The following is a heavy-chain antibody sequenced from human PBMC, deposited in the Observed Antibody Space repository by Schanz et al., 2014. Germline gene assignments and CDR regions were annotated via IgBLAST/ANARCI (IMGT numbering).Heavy chain of an antibody. CDR2: ISHDGYST. J-gene: IGHJ5*01. V-gene: IGHV3-64D*06. CDR3: AKQHIVRGVIYLNWFDS. D-gene: IGHD3-10*01. Sequence: DVHLLESGGGLVQPGGSLRLSCSASGFTFSIYAMHWVRQAPGKGLEYVSAISHDGYSTYYADSVKGRFTISRDNSKNTLYLQMSSLTTEDTAVYYCAKQHIVRGVIYLNWFDSWGQGTLVTVSS. CDR1: GFTFSIYA.